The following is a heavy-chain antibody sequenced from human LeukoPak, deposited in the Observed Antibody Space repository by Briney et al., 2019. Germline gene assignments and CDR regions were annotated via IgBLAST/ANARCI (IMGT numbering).Heavy chain of an antibody. V-gene: IGHV4-59*01. J-gene: IGHJ3*02. D-gene: IGHD1-26*01. CDR1: GVSISSYY. Sequence: SETLSLTCTVSGVSISSYYWSWIRQPPGKGLEWIGYIYYSGSTNYNPSLKSRVTISVDTSKNQFSLKLSSVTAADTAVYYCARARFREWELLPRTDAFDIWGQGTMVTVSS. CDR2: IYYSGST. CDR3: ARARFREWELLPRTDAFDI.